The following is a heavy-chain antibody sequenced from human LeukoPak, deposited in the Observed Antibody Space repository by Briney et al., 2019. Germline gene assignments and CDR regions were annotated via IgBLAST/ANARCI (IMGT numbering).Heavy chain of an antibody. CDR1: GFTFSSYS. J-gene: IGHJ4*02. D-gene: IGHD3-22*01. CDR2: ISSSSSYI. V-gene: IGHV3-21*01. Sequence: PGGSLRLSCAASGFTFSSYSMDWVRQAPGKGLEWVSSISSSSSYIYYADSVKGRFTISRDNAKNSLYLQMNSLRAADTAVYYCARGLRYYDSSGYYNYFDYWGQGTLVTVSS. CDR3: ARGLRYYDSSGYYNYFDY.